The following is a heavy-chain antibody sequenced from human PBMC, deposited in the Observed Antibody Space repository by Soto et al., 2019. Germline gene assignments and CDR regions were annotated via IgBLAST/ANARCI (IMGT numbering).Heavy chain of an antibody. D-gene: IGHD6-13*01. CDR3: ARDMYSIDYFVKWFEP. Sequence: QVRLVESGGGVVQPGRSLSLSCTASGFSFSSYAMYWFRQPPGKGLEWVAVISHDGINKHYADSVKGRVTVSRDNSNHSLDLQLNSLRGEDTAMYYCARDMYSIDYFVKWFEPWGQGTLVTVSS. CDR1: GFSFSSYA. V-gene: IGHV3-30-3*01. J-gene: IGHJ5*02. CDR2: ISHDGINK.